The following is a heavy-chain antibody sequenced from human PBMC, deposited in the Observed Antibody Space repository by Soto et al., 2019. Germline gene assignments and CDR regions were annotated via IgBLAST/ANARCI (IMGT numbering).Heavy chain of an antibody. V-gene: IGHV3-23*01. CDR2: ISGSGGDT. D-gene: IGHD6-19*01. CDR3: AKDLRVMIAVADHFDH. J-gene: IGHJ4*02. Sequence: GGSLRLSCAASGFTFSSYAMSWVRQAPGKGLEWAAAISGSGGDTYYADSVKGRFTISRDNSKNTLYLQMNSLRAEDTAVYYCAKDLRVMIAVADHFDHWREGTLVTV. CDR1: GFTFSSYA.